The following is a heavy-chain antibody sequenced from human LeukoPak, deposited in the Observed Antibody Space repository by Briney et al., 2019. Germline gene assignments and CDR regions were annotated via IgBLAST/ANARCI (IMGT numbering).Heavy chain of an antibody. D-gene: IGHD2-2*01. Sequence: GASVKVSCKASGYTFTSYGISWVRQAPGQGLEWMGWISAYNGNTNYAQKLQGRVTMTTDTSTSTAYMELRSLRSDDTAVYYCVREVVPAANYYYYYMDVWGKGTTVTVSS. CDR1: GYTFTSYG. CDR2: ISAYNGNT. J-gene: IGHJ6*03. V-gene: IGHV1-18*01. CDR3: VREVVPAANYYYYYMDV.